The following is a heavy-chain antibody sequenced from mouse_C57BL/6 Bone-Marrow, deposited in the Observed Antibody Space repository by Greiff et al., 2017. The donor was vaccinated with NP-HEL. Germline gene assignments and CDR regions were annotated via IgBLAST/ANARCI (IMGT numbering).Heavy chain of an antibody. Sequence: DVKLQESGAELVRPGASVKLSCTASGFNIKDDYMHWVKQRPEQGLEWIGWIDPENGDTEYASKFQGKATITADTSSNTAYLQLSSLTSEDTAVYYCTTGYGNYFDYWGQGTTLTVSS. CDR3: TTGYGNYFDY. J-gene: IGHJ2*01. V-gene: IGHV14-4*01. D-gene: IGHD2-1*01. CDR1: GFNIKDDY. CDR2: IDPENGDT.